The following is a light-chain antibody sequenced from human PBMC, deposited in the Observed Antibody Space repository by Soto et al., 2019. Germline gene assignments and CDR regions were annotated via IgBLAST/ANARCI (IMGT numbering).Light chain of an antibody. J-gene: IGKJ5*01. V-gene: IGKV3-15*01. Sequence: EIELTQSPSTLSVSVGDRSTLSCMASQSVSHELGWYQQKPGKAPKLLIYVASYRPTGIPARFSGSGSGTEYTLTISNLQAEDFAVYYCQQFNNWPHTFGQGTRLEIK. CDR3: QQFNNWPHT. CDR1: QSVSHE. CDR2: VAS.